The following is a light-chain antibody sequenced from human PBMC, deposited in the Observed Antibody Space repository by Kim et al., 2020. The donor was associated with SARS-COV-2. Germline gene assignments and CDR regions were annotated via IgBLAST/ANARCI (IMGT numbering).Light chain of an antibody. CDR3: SSYAGSNNLV. J-gene: IGLJ3*02. CDR2: EVS. CDR1: SSTVGGYNY. V-gene: IGLV2-8*01. Sequence: GQSFTISCTGTSSTVGGYNYVSLYQQHPGKAPQLMIYEVSKRPSGVPDRFSGSKSGNTASLTVSGLQAEDEADYYCSSYAGSNNLVFGGGTQLTVL.